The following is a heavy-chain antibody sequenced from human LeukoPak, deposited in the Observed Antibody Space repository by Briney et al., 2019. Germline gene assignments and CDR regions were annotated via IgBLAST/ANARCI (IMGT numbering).Heavy chain of an antibody. V-gene: IGHV3-7*01. D-gene: IGHD5-24*01. CDR3: ARDDGDGYNYGYFDY. J-gene: IGHJ4*02. Sequence: GGSLRVSCAASGFTFSRFRMSWVRQAPGKGLEWVANIKQDGSEKYYVDSVKGRFTISRDNAKKSLYLLMNSLRAEDTAFYYCARDDGDGYNYGYFDYWGQGTLVTVSS. CDR2: IKQDGSEK. CDR1: GFTFSRFR.